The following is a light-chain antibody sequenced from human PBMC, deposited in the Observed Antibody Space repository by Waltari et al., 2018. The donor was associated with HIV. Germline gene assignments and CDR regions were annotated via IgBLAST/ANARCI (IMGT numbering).Light chain of an antibody. CDR1: SSDVGGHNY. V-gene: IGLV2-14*01. J-gene: IGLJ1*01. CDR3: TSYTSSSTPYV. Sequence: QSALTQPATVSGSRGQSITISCTGTSSDVGGHNYVSWYQQHPGKAPKLMIHEVSNRPSGVSNRCSCSKSGNTASLTISGLQPEDEADYYCTSYTSSSTPYVFGTGTKVTVL. CDR2: EVS.